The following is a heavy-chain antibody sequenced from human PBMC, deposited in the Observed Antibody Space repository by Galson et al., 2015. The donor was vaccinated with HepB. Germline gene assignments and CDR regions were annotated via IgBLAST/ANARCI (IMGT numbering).Heavy chain of an antibody. CDR3: ARVGLAWIQLWSLDF. V-gene: IGHV1-3*01. D-gene: IGHD5-18*01. CDR2: INGGNGYT. Sequence: SVKVSCKASGYSFSSYALHWVRQAPGQRLEWMGWINGGNGYTKYLQRFQGRLTITRDTSASTVYMDLHSLTSEDTAVYYWARVGLAWIQLWSLDFWGQGTLGTVSA. J-gene: IGHJ4*02. CDR1: GYSFSSYA.